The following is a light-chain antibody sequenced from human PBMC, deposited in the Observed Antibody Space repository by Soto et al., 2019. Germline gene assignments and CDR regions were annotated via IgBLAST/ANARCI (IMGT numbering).Light chain of an antibody. CDR2: HAY. J-gene: IGKJ1*01. Sequence: DIQMTQSPSSLSASVGDRVTITCRASQSIRSSLNWYQQKPGKAPKLLIYHAYSLESGVPSRFSGSESGTDFTLTINSLQPDDFATYYCQQYNSYPWTFGQGTKGDNK. CDR3: QQYNSYPWT. CDR1: QSIRSS. V-gene: IGKV1-5*01.